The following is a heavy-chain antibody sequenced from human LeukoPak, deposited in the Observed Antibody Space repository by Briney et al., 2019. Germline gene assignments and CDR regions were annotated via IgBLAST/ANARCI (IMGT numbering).Heavy chain of an antibody. Sequence: ASVKVSCKASGGTFSSYAISWVRQAPGQGLEWMGWMNPNSGNTGYAQKFQGRVTMTRNTSISTAYMELSSLRSEDTAVYYCARGLGWFGEPDAFDIWGQGTMVTVSS. CDR3: ARGLGWFGEPDAFDI. J-gene: IGHJ3*02. CDR2: MNPNSGNT. D-gene: IGHD3-10*01. V-gene: IGHV1-8*02. CDR1: GGTFSSYA.